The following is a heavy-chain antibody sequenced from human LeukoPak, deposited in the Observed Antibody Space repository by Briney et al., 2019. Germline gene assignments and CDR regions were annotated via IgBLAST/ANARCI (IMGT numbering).Heavy chain of an antibody. Sequence: ASVKVSCKVSGYTLTELSMHWVRQAPGKGLEWMGGFDPEDGETIYAQKFQGRVTMTEDTSTDTAYMELSSLRPEDTAVYYRATRTIRDYVWGSYRYPYNWFDPWGQGTLVTVSS. V-gene: IGHV1-24*01. CDR2: FDPEDGET. J-gene: IGHJ5*02. D-gene: IGHD3-16*02. CDR1: GYTLTELS. CDR3: ATRTIRDYVWGSYRYPYNWFDP.